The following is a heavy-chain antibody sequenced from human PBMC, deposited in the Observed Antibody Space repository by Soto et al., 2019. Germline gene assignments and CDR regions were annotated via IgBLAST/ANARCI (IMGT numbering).Heavy chain of an antibody. J-gene: IGHJ3*02. Sequence: PGESLKISCKGSGYSSTSYWISWVRQMPGKGLEWMGRIDPSDSYTNYSPSFQGHVTISADKSISTAYLQWSSLKASDTAMYYCARLSPIQYSSGSPLAFDIWGQGTMVTISS. CDR1: GYSSTSYW. D-gene: IGHD6-19*01. CDR3: ARLSPIQYSSGSPLAFDI. V-gene: IGHV5-10-1*01. CDR2: IDPSDSYT.